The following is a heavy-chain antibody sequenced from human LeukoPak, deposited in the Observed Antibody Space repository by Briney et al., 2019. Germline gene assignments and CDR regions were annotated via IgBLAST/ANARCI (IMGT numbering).Heavy chain of an antibody. Sequence: GGSLRLSCAASGFTFGDYALSWVRQAPGKGLEWVGFIRSKTYGGAADYGASVRGRFTIYRDDSKSIAYLQMNSLEIEDTAVYYCARVGIAIISRDPVDYWGQGTLVTVSS. CDR3: ARVGIAIISRDPVDY. CDR2: IRSKTYGGAA. D-gene: IGHD2-21*01. V-gene: IGHV3-49*04. J-gene: IGHJ4*02. CDR1: GFTFGDYA.